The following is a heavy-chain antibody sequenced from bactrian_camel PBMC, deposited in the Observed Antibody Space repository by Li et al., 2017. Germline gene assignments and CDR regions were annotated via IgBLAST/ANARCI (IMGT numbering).Heavy chain of an antibody. J-gene: IGHJ6*01. Sequence: QVQLVESGGDLVQPGGSLRLSCAASGFTYSRFIMAWFRHAREGVAAIGSDGSTTYADFVKGRFTVSRDNAANTLYLQMSSLKTEYTAVYYCTAEALVQGDDASQCPSGGYWAQGTQVTVS. CDR3: TAEALVQGDDASQCPSGGY. V-gene: IGHV3S53*01. CDR2: IGSDGST. D-gene: IGHD4*01. CDR1: GFTYSRFI.